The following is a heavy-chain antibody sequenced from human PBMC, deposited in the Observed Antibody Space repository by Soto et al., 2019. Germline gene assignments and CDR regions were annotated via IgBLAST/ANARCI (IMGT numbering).Heavy chain of an antibody. CDR2: IYYSAST. Sequence: SETLSLTCTVSGGSISNISYDWAWIRQPQAKRLEWIGTIYYSASTYYNPSPKSRVTISVDTSKNQFSLKLNSVPAADTAVYSCAHQGEEEGYCSGGSCYSPYNWFDSWGQGTLVTVSS. V-gene: IGHV4-39*01. CDR1: GGSISNISYD. J-gene: IGHJ5*01. D-gene: IGHD2-15*01. CDR3: AHQGEEEGYCSGGSCYSPYNWFDS.